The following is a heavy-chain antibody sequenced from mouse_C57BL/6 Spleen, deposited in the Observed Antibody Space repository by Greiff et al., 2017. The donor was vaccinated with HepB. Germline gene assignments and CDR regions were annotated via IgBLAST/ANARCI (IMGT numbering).Heavy chain of an antibody. J-gene: IGHJ1*03. Sequence: VKLQESGPELVKPGASVKISCKASGYAFSSSWMNWVKQRPGKGLEWIGRIYPGDGDTNYNGKFKGKATLTADKSSSTAYMQLSSLTSEDSAVYFCARLFITTVVATGWYFDVWGTGTTVTVSS. CDR3: ARLFITTVVATGWYFDV. CDR2: IYPGDGDT. D-gene: IGHD1-1*01. CDR1: GYAFSSSW. V-gene: IGHV1-82*01.